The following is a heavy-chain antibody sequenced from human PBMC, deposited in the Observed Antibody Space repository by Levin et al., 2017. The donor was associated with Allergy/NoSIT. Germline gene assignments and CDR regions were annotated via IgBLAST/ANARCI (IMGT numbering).Heavy chain of an antibody. CDR3: ARVQDGDWFDP. J-gene: IGHJ5*02. CDR1: GGSVSSGSYY. Sequence: PSETLSLTCTVSGGSVSSGSYYWSWIRQPPGKGLEWIGYIYYSGSTNYNPSLKSRVTISVDTSKNQFSLKLSSVTAADTAVYYCARVQDGDWFDPWGQGTLVTVSS. V-gene: IGHV4-61*01. D-gene: IGHD2-15*01. CDR2: IYYSGST.